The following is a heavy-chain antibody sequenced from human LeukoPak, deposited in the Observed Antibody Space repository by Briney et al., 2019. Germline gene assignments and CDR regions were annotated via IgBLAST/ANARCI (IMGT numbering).Heavy chain of an antibody. V-gene: IGHV4-31*03. CDR2: IYYSGST. D-gene: IGHD6-19*01. CDR3: ARRRDSSGWYVFDY. CDR1: GGSISSGGYY. J-gene: IGHJ4*02. Sequence: PSQTLSLTCTVSGGSISSGGYYWSWIRQHPGKGLEWIGYIYYSGSTYYNPSLKSRVTISVDTAKNQFSLRLTSVTAADTALYYCARRRDSSGWYVFDYWGQGTLVTVSS.